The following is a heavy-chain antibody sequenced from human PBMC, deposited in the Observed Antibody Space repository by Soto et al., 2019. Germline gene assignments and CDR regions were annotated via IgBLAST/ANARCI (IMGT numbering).Heavy chain of an antibody. CDR2: ISSSSSYI. V-gene: IGHV3-11*06. CDR1: GFTFSDYY. CDR3: ARSYGDFGYYFDY. Sequence: GGSLRLSCAASGFTFSDYYMSWIRQAPGKGLEWVSSISSSSSYIYYADSVKGRFTISRDNAKNSLYLQMNSLRAEDTAVYYCARSYGDFGYYFDYWGQGTLVTVSS. D-gene: IGHD4-17*01. J-gene: IGHJ4*02.